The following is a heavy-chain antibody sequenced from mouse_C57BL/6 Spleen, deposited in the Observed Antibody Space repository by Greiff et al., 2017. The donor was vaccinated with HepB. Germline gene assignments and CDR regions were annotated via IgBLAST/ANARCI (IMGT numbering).Heavy chain of an antibody. CDR3: ARGTTVVSWYFDV. J-gene: IGHJ1*03. Sequence: SGPELVKPGASVKISCKASGYAFSSSWMNWVKQRPGKGLEWIGRIYPGDGDTNYNGKFKGKATLTADKSSSTAYMQLSSLTSEDSAVYFCARGTTVVSWYFDVWGTGTTVTVSS. CDR2: IYPGDGDT. D-gene: IGHD1-1*01. V-gene: IGHV1-82*01. CDR1: GYAFSSSW.